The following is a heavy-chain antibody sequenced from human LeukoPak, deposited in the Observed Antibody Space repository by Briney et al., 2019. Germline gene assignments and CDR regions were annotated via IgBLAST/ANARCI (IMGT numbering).Heavy chain of an antibody. Sequence: SDTQSLTCAVYGGSFSDYYWTWIRQAPGKGLEWIGEINRGDYNPSLKSRVTISVDTSKNQFSLKLTSVTAADTGVYYCARGSSHFDKWGQGTLVTVSS. CDR3: ARGSSHFDK. CDR2: INRG. J-gene: IGHJ4*02. CDR1: GGSFSDYY. V-gene: IGHV4-34*01.